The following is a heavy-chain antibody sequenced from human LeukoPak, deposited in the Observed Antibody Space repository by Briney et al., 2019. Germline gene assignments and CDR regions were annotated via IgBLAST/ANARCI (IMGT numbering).Heavy chain of an antibody. D-gene: IGHD6-6*01. V-gene: IGHV3-30*18. CDR1: GFTFSRYG. CDR2: ISYDGSNK. Sequence: GRSLRLSCAASGFTFSRYGMHWVRQAPGKGLERVAVISYDGSNKYYADSVKGRFTISRDNSKNTLYLQMNSLRAEDTAVYYCAKEGIDSGSNWFDPWGQGTLVTVSS. J-gene: IGHJ5*02. CDR3: AKEGIDSGSNWFDP.